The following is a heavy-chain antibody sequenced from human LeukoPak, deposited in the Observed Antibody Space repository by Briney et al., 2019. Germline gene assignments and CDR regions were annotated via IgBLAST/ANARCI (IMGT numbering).Heavy chain of an antibody. CDR2: IYSGGGT. D-gene: IGHD5-18*01. CDR3: VRVGYSYGYGDWNHFDY. V-gene: IGHV3-66*02. CDR1: GFTVSSNY. Sequence: GSLRLSCAASGFTVSSNYMSWVRQAPGKGLEWVSIIYSGGGTYYADSVKGRFTISRDDSKNTLYLQMNSLRAEDTAVYFCVRVGYSYGYGDWNHFDYWGQGTLVTVSS. J-gene: IGHJ4*02.